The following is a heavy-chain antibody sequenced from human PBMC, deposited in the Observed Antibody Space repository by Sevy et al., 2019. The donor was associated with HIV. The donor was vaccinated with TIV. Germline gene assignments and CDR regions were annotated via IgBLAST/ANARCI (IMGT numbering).Heavy chain of an antibody. CDR2: IKQDGSEK. V-gene: IGHV3-7*01. J-gene: IGHJ6*02. CDR3: ARVKAAAAGYYYYGMDV. D-gene: IGHD6-13*01. CDR1: GFTFSSYW. Sequence: GGSLRLSCAASGFTFSSYWMSWVRQAPGKGLEWVANIKQDGSEKYYVDSVKGRFTISRDKAKNSLYLQMNSLRAEDTAVYYCARVKAAAAGYYYYGMDVWGQGTTVTVSS.